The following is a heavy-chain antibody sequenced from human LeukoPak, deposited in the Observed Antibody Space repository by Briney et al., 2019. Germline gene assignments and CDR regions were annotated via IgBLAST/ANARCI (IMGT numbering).Heavy chain of an antibody. D-gene: IGHD2-8*01. CDR1: GVSFSGYY. CDR2: INHSGST. Sequence: PSETLSLTCAVYGVSFSGYYWSWIRQPPGKGLEWIGEINHSGSTNYNPSPKSRGTTSATTSKNQFSLKLGSVTAADPAVYYCAREGDYCTNGVCHFDYWGQGTLVSVSS. V-gene: IGHV4-34*01. J-gene: IGHJ4*02. CDR3: AREGDYCTNGVCHFDY.